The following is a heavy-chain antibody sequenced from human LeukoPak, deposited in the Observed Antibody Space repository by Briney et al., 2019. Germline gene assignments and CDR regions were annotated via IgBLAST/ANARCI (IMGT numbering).Heavy chain of an antibody. Sequence: PGGALRLSCAASGFTFSSYSKNWVRQAPGKGLEWGSSISSSSSYIYYADSVKGRFTISRDNAKNSLYLQMNSLRAEDTAVYYCAREREGALSPIFTSGSYWFDPWGQGTLVTVSS. CDR1: GFTFSSYS. CDR3: AREREGALSPIFTSGSYWFDP. D-gene: IGHD1-26*01. J-gene: IGHJ5*02. CDR2: ISSSSSYI. V-gene: IGHV3-21*01.